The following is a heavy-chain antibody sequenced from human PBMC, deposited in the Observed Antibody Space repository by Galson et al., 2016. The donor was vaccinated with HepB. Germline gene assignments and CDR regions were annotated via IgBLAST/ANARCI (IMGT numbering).Heavy chain of an antibody. CDR2: ISISSNFI. CDR1: GFTFSHYT. Sequence: SLRLSCAASGFTFSHYTMNWVRQPPRKGLEWVSSISISSNFIHYADSVKGRFTISRDNAKNSLYLQMNSLRAEDSAVYYCARSSSSAFDIWGQGTMVTVSS. V-gene: IGHV3-21*01. J-gene: IGHJ3*02. CDR3: ARSSSSAFDI. D-gene: IGHD6-6*01.